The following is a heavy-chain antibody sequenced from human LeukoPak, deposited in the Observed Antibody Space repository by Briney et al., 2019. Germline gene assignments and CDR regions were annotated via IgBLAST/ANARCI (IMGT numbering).Heavy chain of an antibody. J-gene: IGHJ4*02. Sequence: PGGSLRLSCSASGFDFSIYTMYWVSQAPGKGPEYVSTISGSGNGGSRYYADSVKGRFTISRDGSKSIVYLQMNNLRSEDTAVYYCVKDFGRIRGTPDSWGQGTLVTVSS. V-gene: IGHV3-64D*06. CDR1: GFDFSIYT. D-gene: IGHD1-26*01. CDR3: VKDFGRIRGTPDS. CDR2: ISGSGNGGSR.